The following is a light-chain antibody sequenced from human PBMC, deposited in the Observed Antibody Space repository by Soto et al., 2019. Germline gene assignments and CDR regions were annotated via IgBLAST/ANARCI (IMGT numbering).Light chain of an antibody. Sequence: EIVLTQSPGTLSLSPGERATLSCRASQSVSSSYLVWHQQKPGQAPRLLIYAASRRATGIPDRFSGSGSGTDFTLTISRLEPEDFATFYCQESATTRWAFGQGTKVEIK. CDR2: AAS. V-gene: IGKV3-20*01. J-gene: IGKJ1*01. CDR1: QSVSSSY. CDR3: QESATTRWA.